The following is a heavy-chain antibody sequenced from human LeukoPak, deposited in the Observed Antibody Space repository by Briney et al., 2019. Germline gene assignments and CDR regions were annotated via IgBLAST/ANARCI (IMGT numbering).Heavy chain of an antibody. CDR3: ASDRVNYFDY. CDR2: INQDGSEK. J-gene: IGHJ4*02. Sequence: GGSLRLSCAASGFTFSTYWMSWVRQAPGKGLEWVANINQDGSEKSYVDSVKGRFTISRDNAKKSLYLQMNSLRAEDTAVYYCASDRVNYFDYWGQGTLVTVSS. V-gene: IGHV3-7*01. D-gene: IGHD3-10*01. CDR1: GFTFSTYW.